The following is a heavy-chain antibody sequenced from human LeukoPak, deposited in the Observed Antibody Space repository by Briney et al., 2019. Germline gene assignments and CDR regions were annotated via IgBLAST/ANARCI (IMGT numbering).Heavy chain of an antibody. D-gene: IGHD1-26*01. CDR1: GFTFSSHG. CDR3: ASSTYSGSHWDAFDI. V-gene: IGHV3-74*01. Sequence: PGGSLRLSCAASGFTFSSHGMNWVRQAPGKGLVWVSRIDSYGSSTSFADSVKGRFTISRDNAENTLYLQMNSLRAEDTAVYYCASSTYSGSHWDAFDIWGQGTMVTVSS. CDR2: IDSYGSST. J-gene: IGHJ3*02.